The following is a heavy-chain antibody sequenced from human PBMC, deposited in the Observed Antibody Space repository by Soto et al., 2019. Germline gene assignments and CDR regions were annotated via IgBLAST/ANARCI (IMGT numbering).Heavy chain of an antibody. CDR1: GYTFTNYA. CDR2: INPGNGDT. V-gene: IGHV1-3*05. Sequence: QVQLVQSGAEEKKSGASVKVSCKASGYTFTNYAMHWVRQAPGQRLEWMGWINPGNGDTKYSQKFQGRVTITRDTSATTAYMELSSLRSEDTTVYYCAREGSSSRYYYGLDVWGQGTTVTVSS. D-gene: IGHD6-13*01. J-gene: IGHJ6*02. CDR3: AREGSSSRYYYGLDV.